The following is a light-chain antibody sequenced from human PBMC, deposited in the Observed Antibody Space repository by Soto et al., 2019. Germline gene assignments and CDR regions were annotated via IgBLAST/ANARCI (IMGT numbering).Light chain of an antibody. CDR1: SGDVGGYNF. CDR3: SSYTSRSTWV. Sequence: QSSLTQPASVSGSPGQSITISCTGTSGDVGGYNFVSWYQQHPGKAPKLMIYDVTNRPSGVSHRFSGSKSGNTASLTISGLQTEDESDYYCSSYTSRSTWVFGGGTKLTVL. V-gene: IGLV2-14*01. J-gene: IGLJ3*02. CDR2: DVT.